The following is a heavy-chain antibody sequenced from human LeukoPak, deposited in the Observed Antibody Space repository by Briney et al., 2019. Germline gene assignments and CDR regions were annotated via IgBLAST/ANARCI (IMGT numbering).Heavy chain of an antibody. CDR1: GYTFTSYG. D-gene: IGHD3-22*01. Sequence: ASVKVSCKASGYTFTSYGISWVRQAPGQGLEWMGWISGSNGYTHYAHNLQGRVTMTTDTSTSTAYMELRSLRSDDTAVYYCARDEARYSSGYYPNWFDPWGQGTLVTVSS. J-gene: IGHJ5*02. CDR2: ISGSNGYT. CDR3: ARDEARYSSGYYPNWFDP. V-gene: IGHV1-18*01.